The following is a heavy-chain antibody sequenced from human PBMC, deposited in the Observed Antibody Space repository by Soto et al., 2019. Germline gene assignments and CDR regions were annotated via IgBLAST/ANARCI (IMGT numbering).Heavy chain of an antibody. CDR2: IWYDGSNK. CDR1: GFKCGSHG. D-gene: IGHD6-13*01. Sequence: FIRLWRAASGFKCGSHGMRCVRQAPGKGREWVAGIWYDGSNKYYADSVKGRFTISRDNSKNTLYLQMNSLRAEDTAVYYCARDPPASQYSSSWPNAFDIWGQGTMVTVSS. J-gene: IGHJ3*02. CDR3: ARDPPASQYSSSWPNAFDI. V-gene: IGHV3-33*08.